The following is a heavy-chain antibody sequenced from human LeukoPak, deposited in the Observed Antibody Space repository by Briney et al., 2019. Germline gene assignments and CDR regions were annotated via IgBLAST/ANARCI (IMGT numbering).Heavy chain of an antibody. CDR2: IRSKVYGGTT. CDR1: GFTFGDYA. CDR3: TREAPGDYVFDY. D-gene: IGHD4-17*01. Sequence: GGSLRLTCTASGFTFGDYAMNWVRQAPGKGLEWVGFIRSKVYGGTTQYAASVKGGFTISRDDSKSIAYLQMNSLKTEDSAVYYCTREAPGDYVFDYWGQGTLVTVSS. J-gene: IGHJ4*02. V-gene: IGHV3-49*04.